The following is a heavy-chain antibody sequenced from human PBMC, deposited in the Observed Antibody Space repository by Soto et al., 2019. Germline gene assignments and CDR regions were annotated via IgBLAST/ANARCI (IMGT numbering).Heavy chain of an antibody. V-gene: IGHV1-18*01. CDR3: ARDLTIVPATHPRLENYGMDV. Sequence: ASVKVSCKASGYSFTSYGISWVRRAPGQGLEWMGWISPYNGHTQFVQRFQGRVSMTTDTSTKTAYMELRNLRSDDTAHYYCARDLTIVPATHPRLENYGMDVWGQGTTVTVSS. CDR1: GYSFTSYG. D-gene: IGHD2-2*01. J-gene: IGHJ6*02. CDR2: ISPYNGHT.